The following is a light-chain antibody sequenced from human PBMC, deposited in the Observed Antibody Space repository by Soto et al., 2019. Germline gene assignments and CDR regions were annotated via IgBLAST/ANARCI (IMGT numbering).Light chain of an antibody. CDR2: DAS. CDR3: QQRSNWPFT. Sequence: EIVMTQSPATLSVSPGERATLSCRASQSVSSYLAWHQQKPGQAPRLLIYDASNRATGIPARFSGSGSGTDFTLTISSLEAEDFAVYYCQQRSNWPFTFGQGTRLEI. CDR1: QSVSSY. J-gene: IGKJ5*01. V-gene: IGKV3-11*01.